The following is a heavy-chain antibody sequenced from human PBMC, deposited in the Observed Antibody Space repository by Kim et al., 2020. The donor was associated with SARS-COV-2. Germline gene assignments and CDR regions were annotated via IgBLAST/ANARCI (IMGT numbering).Heavy chain of an antibody. J-gene: IGHJ6*02. CDR2: ISGDSRYI. Sequence: GGSLRLSCEASGFFLSTDSMHWVRQAPGKGLEWVSSISGDSRYIYYADSVRGRLTVSRDNAKRSLYLQMNGLGVDDTAVYYCASGPLQGGMDVWGQGTKVTVSS. V-gene: IGHV3-21*01. CDR3: ASGPLQGGMDV. CDR1: GFFLSTDS. D-gene: IGHD2-15*01.